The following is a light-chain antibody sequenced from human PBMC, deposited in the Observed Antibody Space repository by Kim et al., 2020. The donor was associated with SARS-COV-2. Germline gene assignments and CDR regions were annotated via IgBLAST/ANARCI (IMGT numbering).Light chain of an antibody. J-gene: IGKJ4*01. CDR3: QQFDDFPLT. CDR1: QDIKKL. CDR2: DAS. Sequence: DIQMTQSPSSLPASVGDRVTITCQASQDIKKLLNWYQQKPGKAPKLLIYDASLLETGVPSRFSGSGSGTHFSLTISSLQAEDVATYICQQFDDFPLTFGGGTKVDIK. V-gene: IGKV1-33*01.